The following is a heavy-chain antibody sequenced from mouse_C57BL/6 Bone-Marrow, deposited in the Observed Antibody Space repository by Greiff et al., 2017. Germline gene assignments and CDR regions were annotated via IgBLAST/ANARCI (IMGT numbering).Heavy chain of an antibody. V-gene: IGHV1-50*01. J-gene: IGHJ2*01. Sequence: QVQLQQPGAELVKPGASVKLSCKASGYTFTSYWMQWVKQRPGQGLEWIGEIDPSDSYTNYNQKFKGKATLTVDTSSRTAYMQLSSLTSEDSAVYYCARAPQYFDYWGQGTTLTVSS. CDR1: GYTFTSYW. CDR2: IDPSDSYT. CDR3: ARAPQYFDY. D-gene: IGHD2-10*02.